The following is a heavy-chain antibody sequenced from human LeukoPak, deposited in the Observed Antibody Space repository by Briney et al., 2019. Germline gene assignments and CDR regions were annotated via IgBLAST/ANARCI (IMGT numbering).Heavy chain of an antibody. J-gene: IGHJ4*02. Sequence: GGSLRLSCAASGLTSSSYAMSWVRQAPGKGLEWVSAIRDSGFTFYADSVKGRFTISRDNSKNTVFLQMNSVRAEDTAVYYCAKEKEGSGSYHVDYWGQGTLVTVSS. CDR1: GLTSSSYA. CDR2: IRDSGFT. V-gene: IGHV3-23*01. CDR3: AKEKEGSGSYHVDY. D-gene: IGHD3-10*01.